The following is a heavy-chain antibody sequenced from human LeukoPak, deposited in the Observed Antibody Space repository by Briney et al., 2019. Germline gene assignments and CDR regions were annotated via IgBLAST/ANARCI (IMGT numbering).Heavy chain of an antibody. CDR2: ISDDGSNR. V-gene: IGHV3-30*17. D-gene: IGHD3-22*01. CDR1: GFTFSTYA. Sequence: GGSLRLSCAASGFTFSTYAMLWVRQAPGKGPEWVAVISDDGSNRYFAHSVKGRFTISRDNSRNTLYLQMNSLTAEDSAVYYCARPSYYRALFHYYMDVWGQGTTVTVS. CDR3: ARPSYYRALFHYYMDV. J-gene: IGHJ6*03.